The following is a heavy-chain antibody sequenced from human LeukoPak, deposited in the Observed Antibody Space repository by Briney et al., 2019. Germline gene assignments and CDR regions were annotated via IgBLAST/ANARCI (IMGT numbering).Heavy chain of an antibody. CDR1: GGSISSSSYY. V-gene: IGHV4-39*07. D-gene: IGHD5-24*01. CDR3: ASRQEMATID. J-gene: IGHJ4*02. Sequence: SETLSLTCTVSGGSISSSSYYWGWIRQPPGKGLEWIGSIYYSGSTYYNPSLKSRVTISVDTSKNQFSLKLSSVTAADTAVYYCASRQEMATIDWGQGTLVTVSS. CDR2: IYYSGST.